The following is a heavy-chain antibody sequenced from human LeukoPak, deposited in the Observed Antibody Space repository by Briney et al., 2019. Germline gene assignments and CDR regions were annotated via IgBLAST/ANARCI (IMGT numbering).Heavy chain of an antibody. V-gene: IGHV1-24*01. CDR3: ATRSGGRWLIYYYMDV. CDR1: GYTLTELS. J-gene: IGHJ6*03. D-gene: IGHD6-19*01. CDR2: FDPEDGET. Sequence: GASVKVSCKVSGYTLTELSMHWVRRAPGKGLEWMGGFDPEDGETIYAQKFQGRVTMTEDTSTDTAYMKLSSLRSEDTAVYYCATRSGGRWLIYYYMDVWGKGTTVTVSS.